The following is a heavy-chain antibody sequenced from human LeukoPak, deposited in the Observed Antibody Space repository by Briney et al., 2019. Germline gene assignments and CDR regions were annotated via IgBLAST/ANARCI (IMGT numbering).Heavy chain of an antibody. CDR2: INSDGSST. D-gene: IGHD3-10*01. J-gene: IGHJ3*02. Sequence: PGGSLRLSCAASGFTFSSYWMHWVRQAPGKGLVWVSRINSDGSSTSYADSVKGRFTISRDNAKNTLYLQMNSLRAEDTAVYYCARGPRGYEAFDIWGQGTMVTVSS. CDR3: ARGPRGYEAFDI. V-gene: IGHV3-74*01. CDR1: GFTFSSYW.